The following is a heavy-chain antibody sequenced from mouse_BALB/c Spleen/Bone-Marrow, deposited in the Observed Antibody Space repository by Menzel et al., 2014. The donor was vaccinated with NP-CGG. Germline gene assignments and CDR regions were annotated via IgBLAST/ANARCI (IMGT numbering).Heavy chain of an antibody. CDR3: ARYGSILDY. Sequence: VKVAESGPGLVQPSQSLSITCTVSGFSLTSYGVHWVRQSPGKGLEWLGVIWSGGSTDYNAAFISRLSISKDNSKSXVFFKMNSLQANDTAIYYCARYGSILDYWGQGTTLTVSS. D-gene: IGHD1-1*01. CDR2: IWSGGST. J-gene: IGHJ2*01. V-gene: IGHV2-2*02. CDR1: GFSLTSYG.